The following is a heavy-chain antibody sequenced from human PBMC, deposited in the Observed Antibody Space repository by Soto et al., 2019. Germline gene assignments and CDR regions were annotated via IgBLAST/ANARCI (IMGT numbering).Heavy chain of an antibody. CDR3: ARGGREFDYGDNNYYY. D-gene: IGHD4-17*01. CDR2: IFDSGNI. J-gene: IGHJ4*02. Sequence: QVQLQESGPGLVKPSQTLSLTCTVSGGSISSCGYYWGWIRQHPGKGLEWIGHIFDSGNIYYNPSLKSRVFISVDTSKNQLSLKLSSVTAADTAVYYCARGGREFDYGDNNYYYWGQGTLVTVSS. V-gene: IGHV4-31*03. CDR1: GGSISSCGYY.